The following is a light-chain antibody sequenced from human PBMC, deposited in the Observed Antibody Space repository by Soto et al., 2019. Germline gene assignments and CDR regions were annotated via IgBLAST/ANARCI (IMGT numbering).Light chain of an antibody. CDR1: SSNIGAGFD. CDR3: QSYDSSLSGV. J-gene: IGLJ3*02. V-gene: IGLV1-40*01. Sequence: QSLLTQPPSVSGAPGQRVTISCTGSSSNIGAGFDVHWYQQLPGTAPKVLIYGNSNRPSGVPDRFSGSNSGTSASLAITGLQAEDEADYYCQSYDSSLSGVFGGGTKLTVL. CDR2: GNS.